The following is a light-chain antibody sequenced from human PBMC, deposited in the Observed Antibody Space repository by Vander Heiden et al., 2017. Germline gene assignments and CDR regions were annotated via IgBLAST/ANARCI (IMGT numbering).Light chain of an antibody. CDR3: QSYDSSLSGFYV. CDR1: SSNIGAGYD. V-gene: IGLV1-40*01. Sequence: QSVLTPPPSVSGAPGQRVTIPCTGSSSNIGAGYDVHWYQQLPGTAPKLLIYGNRNRPSGVPDRFSGSKSGTSASLAITGLQAEDEADYYCQSYDSSLSGFYVFGTGTKVTVL. CDR2: GNR. J-gene: IGLJ1*01.